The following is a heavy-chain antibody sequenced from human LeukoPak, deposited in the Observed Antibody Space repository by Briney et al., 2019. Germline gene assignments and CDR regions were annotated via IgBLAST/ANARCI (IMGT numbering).Heavy chain of an antibody. CDR1: GFTFHTYA. V-gene: IGHV3-23*01. D-gene: IGHD4-23*01. Sequence: GGSLRLSCEASGFTFHTYAMSWVRQAPGKGLEWFSAVSTTGASTYYADYVKSRFTISRDTAKNTLSLQMDSLRVEDTALYYCAKDWTTVVTPKGYYFDSWDEGTLVTASS. CDR3: AKDWTTVVTPKGYYFDS. J-gene: IGHJ4*02. CDR2: VSTTGAST.